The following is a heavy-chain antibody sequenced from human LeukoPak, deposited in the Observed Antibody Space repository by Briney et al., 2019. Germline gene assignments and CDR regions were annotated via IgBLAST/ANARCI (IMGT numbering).Heavy chain of an antibody. V-gene: IGHV4-30-4*08. J-gene: IGHJ4*02. CDR1: GGSISSGDYY. CDR2: IYYSGST. D-gene: IGHD3-3*01. Sequence: SETLSLTCTVPGGSISSGDYYWSWIRQPPGKGLEWIGYIYYSGSTYYNPSLKSRVTISVDTSKNQFSLKLSSVTAADTAVYYCARAMRGVVTIDYWGQGTLVTVSS. CDR3: ARAMRGVVTIDY.